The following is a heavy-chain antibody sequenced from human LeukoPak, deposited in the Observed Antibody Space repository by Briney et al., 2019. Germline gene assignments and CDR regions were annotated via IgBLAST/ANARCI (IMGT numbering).Heavy chain of an antibody. CDR3: ARDRGRSGNYRHFDY. CDR2: ISGSGVYT. Sequence: GGSLRLSCAASGFTFNSHAMSWVRQAPAKGLEWVSTISGSGVYTFNADSVKGRFIISTDNSKNMLYLQLNSLRAEDTAVYYCARDRGRSGNYRHFDYWGQGTLVTVSS. J-gene: IGHJ4*02. CDR1: GFTFNSHA. D-gene: IGHD1-26*01. V-gene: IGHV3-23*01.